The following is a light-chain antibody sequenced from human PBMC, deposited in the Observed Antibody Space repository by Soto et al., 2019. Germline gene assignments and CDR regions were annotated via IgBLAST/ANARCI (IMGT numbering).Light chain of an antibody. Sequence: QSALTQPASVSGSPGQSITISCTGTSSDVGGYHYVSWYQQHPGKAPKLMIYDVSNRPSGVSNRFSGSKSGNTASLTISGLQAEDEADYDCSSYTRSSTHVVFGGGTKLTVL. CDR2: DVS. V-gene: IGLV2-14*01. CDR1: SSDVGGYHY. J-gene: IGLJ2*01. CDR3: SSYTRSSTHVV.